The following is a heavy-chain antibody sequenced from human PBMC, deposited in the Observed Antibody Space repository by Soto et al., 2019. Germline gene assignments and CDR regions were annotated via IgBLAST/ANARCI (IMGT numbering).Heavy chain of an antibody. CDR2: IDSSGGIT. CDR3: AKGSHYDILTAYHAFDY. V-gene: IGHV3-23*05. Sequence: GGSLRLSCAASGFTFSTYAMSWVRQAPGKGLEWVSTIDSSGGITYYADSVKGRFTISRDNSKNTLYLQMNSLRAEDTALYYCAKGSHYDILTAYHAFDYWGPGTLVTVSS. J-gene: IGHJ4*02. CDR1: GFTFSTYA. D-gene: IGHD3-9*01.